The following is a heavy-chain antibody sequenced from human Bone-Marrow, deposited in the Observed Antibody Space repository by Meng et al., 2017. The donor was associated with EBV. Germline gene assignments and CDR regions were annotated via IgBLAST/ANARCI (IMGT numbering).Heavy chain of an antibody. Sequence: PVARPFTCLFVRHSTSSLSWGTCVRQSPRKGLEWLGKIEQIGYTNYNPSLKTQAPIAVDEPNNQCSLKLTSVTAADTAVYYCAREGGFYSSSPDYWGPGTLVTVSS. D-gene: IGHD6-6*01. CDR3: AREGGFYSSSPDY. CDR2: IEQIGYT. J-gene: IGHJ4*02. CDR1: RHSTSSLSW. V-gene: IGHV4-4*03.